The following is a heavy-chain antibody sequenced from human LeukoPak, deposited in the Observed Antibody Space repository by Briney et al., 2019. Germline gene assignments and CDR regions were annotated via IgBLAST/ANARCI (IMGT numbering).Heavy chain of an antibody. D-gene: IGHD1-26*01. V-gene: IGHV4-39*01. Sequence: SETLSLTCTVSGGSISSSSYYWGWIRQPPGKGLEWIGSIYYSGSTYYNPPLTSRVTLSVDTSKNQCSLKLSSVTAADTAVYYCATHSIVGAIRYYFDYWGQGTLVTVSS. CDR3: ATHSIVGAIRYYFDY. J-gene: IGHJ4*02. CDR1: GGSISSSSYY. CDR2: IYYSGST.